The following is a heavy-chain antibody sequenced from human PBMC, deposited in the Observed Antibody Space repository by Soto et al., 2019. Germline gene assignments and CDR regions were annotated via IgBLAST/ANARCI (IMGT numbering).Heavy chain of an antibody. Sequence: QVQLQESAPGLVKPSETLSLTCTVSGAAIRGYYWTWMRQTPGKGLEWIGHSYYTGNTKDNPSPKRRVTISAETPKNPSYLKLSSVPAADTAMYCCAMTKTSFCNWFDPWGQGTQVTVSS. J-gene: IGHJ5*02. CDR1: GAAIRGYY. CDR3: AMTKTSFCNWFDP. CDR2: SYYTGNT. V-gene: IGHV4-59*08.